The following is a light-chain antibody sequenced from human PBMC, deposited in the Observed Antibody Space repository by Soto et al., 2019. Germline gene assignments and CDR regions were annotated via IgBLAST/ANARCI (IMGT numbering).Light chain of an antibody. J-gene: IGLJ2*01. Sequence: QSALPQPASVSGSPGHSITISCTGTSSDIGAYNFVSWYQQHPGKAPKLMLYDVNIRPSGVSNRFSGSKSGSTASLTISGLQAEDEADYYCTSWTTSTTMIFGGGTKVTVL. CDR3: TSWTTSTTMI. CDR2: DVN. V-gene: IGLV2-14*03. CDR1: SSDIGAYNF.